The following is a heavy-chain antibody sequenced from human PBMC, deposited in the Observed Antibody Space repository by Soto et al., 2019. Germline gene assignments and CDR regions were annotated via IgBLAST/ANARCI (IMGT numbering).Heavy chain of an antibody. V-gene: IGHV1-18*01. CDR1: GYTFTDYA. J-gene: IGHJ1*01. Sequence: QVQLVKSGVEVKKPGASVKVSCKASGYTFTDYAISWVRQTPGQGLEWMGWISPYNGNTDYTQRIQGRVTMTTDTSTSTAYMELRSLRSDDTAVYYCARSGASSWNLEYFQHWGQGTLVSVSS. CDR2: ISPYNGNT. CDR3: ARSGASSWNLEYFQH. D-gene: IGHD6-13*01.